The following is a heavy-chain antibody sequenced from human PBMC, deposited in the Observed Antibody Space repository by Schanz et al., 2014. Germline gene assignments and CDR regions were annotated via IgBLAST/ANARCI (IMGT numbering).Heavy chain of an antibody. CDR1: GFTVSGNH. CDR2: TYRGGST. V-gene: IGHV3-66*01. CDR3: AKSALWGSGVYYASQIDY. D-gene: IGHD3-10*01. J-gene: IGHJ4*02. Sequence: EVQVVESGGGLVQPGGSLRLSCAASGFTVSGNHMSWVRQAPGKGLEWVSLTYRGGSTYYTDSVKGRFTISRDNSKNTLYLQMNSLGPEDTAVYYCAKSALWGSGVYYASQIDYWGQGALVTVSS.